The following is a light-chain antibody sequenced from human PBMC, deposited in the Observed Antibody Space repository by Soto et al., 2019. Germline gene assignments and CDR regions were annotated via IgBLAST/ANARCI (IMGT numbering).Light chain of an antibody. CDR3: AAWDDGLSAVV. CDR2: DIN. Sequence: QSVLTQPPSASGTPGQRVTISCSGISSNIGRNTVHWYQRLPGLAPKLLISDINHRPSGVPDRFSGSKSGTSASLAISGLQSEDEADYYCAAWDDGLSAVVFGGGTKLTVL. V-gene: IGLV1-44*01. J-gene: IGLJ2*01. CDR1: SSNIGRNT.